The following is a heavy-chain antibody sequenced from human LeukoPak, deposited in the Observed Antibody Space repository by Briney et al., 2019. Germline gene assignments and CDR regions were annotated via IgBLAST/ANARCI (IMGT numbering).Heavy chain of an antibody. D-gene: IGHD4-17*01. CDR3: ARSNGFNDAFDI. CDR2: IYHSGST. CDR1: GYSISTGYY. J-gene: IGHJ3*02. V-gene: IGHV4-38-2*02. Sequence: PSETLSLTCTVSGYSISTGYYWGWIRQPPGKGLEWIGSIYHSGSTNYNPSLKSRVTISVDTSKNQFSLRLSSVTAADTAVYYCARSNGFNDAFDIWGQGTMVTVSS.